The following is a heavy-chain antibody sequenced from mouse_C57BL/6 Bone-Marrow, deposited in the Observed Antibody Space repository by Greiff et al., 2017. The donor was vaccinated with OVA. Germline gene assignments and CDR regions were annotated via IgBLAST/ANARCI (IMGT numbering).Heavy chain of an antibody. CDR2: ISDGGSYT. Sequence: EVKLQESGGGLVKPGGSLKLSCAASGFTFSSYAMSWVRQTPEKRLEWVATISDGGSYTYYPDNVKGRFTISRDNAKNNLYLQMSHLKSEDTAMYYCARDLAARSYAMDYWGQGTSVTVSS. CDR3: ARDLAARSYAMDY. J-gene: IGHJ4*01. V-gene: IGHV5-4*01. CDR1: GFTFSSYA.